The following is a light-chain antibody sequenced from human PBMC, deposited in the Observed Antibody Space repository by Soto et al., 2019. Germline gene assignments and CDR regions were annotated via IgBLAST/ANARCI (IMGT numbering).Light chain of an antibody. J-gene: IGKJ1*01. V-gene: IGKV3-15*01. CDR1: QSVSSN. CDR2: GAS. Sequence: EIVMTQSPATLSVSPGERATLSCRARQSVSSNLAGYQQKPCQAPRLLIYGASTRATGIPARFSGSGSGTEFTLTISSLQSEDVAVYYCQQYNNWAWPFGQGTKVEIK. CDR3: QQYNNWAWP.